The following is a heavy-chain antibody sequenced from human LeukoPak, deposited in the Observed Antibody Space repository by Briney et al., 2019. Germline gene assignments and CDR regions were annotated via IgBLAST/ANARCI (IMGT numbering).Heavy chain of an antibody. D-gene: IGHD5-12*01. CDR2: MNPNSGNT. CDR1: GYTFTSYG. CDR3: ARGSMLGGYDYDFWFDP. Sequence: GASVKVSCKASGYTFTSYGISWVRQAPGQGLEWMGWMNPNSGNTGYAQKFQGRVTMTRNTSISTAYMELSSLRSEDTAVYYCARGSMLGGYDYDFWFDPWGQGTLVTVSS. V-gene: IGHV1-8*02. J-gene: IGHJ5*02.